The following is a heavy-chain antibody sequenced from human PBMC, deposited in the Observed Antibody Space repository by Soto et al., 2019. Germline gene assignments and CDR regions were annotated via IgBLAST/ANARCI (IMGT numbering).Heavy chain of an antibody. CDR2: IYWDDDK. D-gene: IGHD1-1*01. CDR3: AHRRPNTWNDEMFDP. CDR1: GFSLSTSGVG. Sequence: QITLKESGPTLVKPTQTRTLTCTFSGFSLSTSGVGVGWIRQPPGKALEWLALIYWDDDKRYSPSLKSRLTITKDTSKNQVVLTMTNMDPVDTATYYCAHRRPNTWNDEMFDPWGQGTLVTVSS. V-gene: IGHV2-5*02. J-gene: IGHJ5*02.